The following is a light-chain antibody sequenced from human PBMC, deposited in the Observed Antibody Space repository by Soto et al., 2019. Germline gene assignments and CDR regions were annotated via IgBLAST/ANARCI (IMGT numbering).Light chain of an antibody. CDR2: DAS. CDR3: QQYNSYSWT. Sequence: DIQITQSPSTLSASVGDRVTITCRASQSISSWLAWYQQKTGKPPKILIYDASSLESGVPSRFRGTGLGTEFTLTIGRLQPDDFSTYYCQQYNSYSWTFGQGTKVDIK. J-gene: IGKJ1*01. CDR1: QSISSW. V-gene: IGKV1-5*01.